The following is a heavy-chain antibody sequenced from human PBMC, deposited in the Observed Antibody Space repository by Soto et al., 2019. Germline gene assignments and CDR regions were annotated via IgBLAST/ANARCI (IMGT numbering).Heavy chain of an antibody. CDR2: IYPGSSDT. CDR1: GHSFTSYW. Sequence: GESLKISCQGSGHSFTSYWIAWVRPLPGKGLEWMGIIYPGSSDTRYSPSFQGQVTISADQSISTAHLQWSSLRASDTALYYCARLMSIAGPFDFWGQGTQVTVSS. J-gene: IGHJ4*02. CDR3: ARLMSIAGPFDF. V-gene: IGHV5-51*01. D-gene: IGHD6-6*01.